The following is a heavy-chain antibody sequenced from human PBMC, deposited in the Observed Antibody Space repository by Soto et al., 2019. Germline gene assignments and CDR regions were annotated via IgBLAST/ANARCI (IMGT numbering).Heavy chain of an antibody. CDR2: IYYSGST. D-gene: IGHD4-17*01. Sequence: PSETLSLTCTVSGGSISSYYWSWIRQPPGKGLEWIGYIYYSGSTNYNPSLKSRVTISVDTSKNQFSLKLSSVTAADTAVYYCAKGIPYGDYTHYYYYMDVWGKGTTVTVSS. V-gene: IGHV4-59*01. CDR1: GGSISSYY. CDR3: AKGIPYGDYTHYYYYMDV. J-gene: IGHJ6*03.